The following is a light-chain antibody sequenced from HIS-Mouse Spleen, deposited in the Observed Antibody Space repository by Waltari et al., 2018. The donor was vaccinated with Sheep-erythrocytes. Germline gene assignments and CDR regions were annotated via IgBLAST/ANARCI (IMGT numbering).Light chain of an antibody. V-gene: IGLV2-18*01. CDR2: EVS. Sequence: QSALTQPPSVSGSPGQSVTISCTGTSSDVGSYNRVSWYQQPPGTAPKLMIYEVSNRPAGGPDRFSGSKSGNTASLTISGLQAEDEADYYCSLYTSSSNWVFGGGTKLTVL. J-gene: IGLJ3*02. CDR3: SLYTSSSNWV. CDR1: SSDVGSYNR.